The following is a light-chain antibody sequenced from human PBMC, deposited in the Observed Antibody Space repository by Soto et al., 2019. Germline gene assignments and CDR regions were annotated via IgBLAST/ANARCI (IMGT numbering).Light chain of an antibody. Sequence: QSALTQPASVSGSPGQSITISCTGTSSDVGGYNYVSWYQQHPGKAPKLMIYEVSNRPSGVSNRFSGSKSGNTASLTISGLQAEDVAACYCSSYTGSSTWVFGGGTQLSVL. CDR3: SSYTGSSTWV. CDR2: EVS. CDR1: SSDVGGYNY. V-gene: IGLV2-14*01. J-gene: IGLJ3*02.